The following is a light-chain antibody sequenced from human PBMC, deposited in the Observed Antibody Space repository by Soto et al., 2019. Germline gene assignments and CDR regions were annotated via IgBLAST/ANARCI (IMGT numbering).Light chain of an antibody. Sequence: DVQMTQSPSSLYASVGDTVTITCRASQTITGYLNCYQQKPGKAPELLIYLTSNLQSGVPSRFSGSGSGTDFSLTISSLQPEDFATYYCQQTSITPRTFGQGTKVDIK. V-gene: IGKV1-39*01. CDR1: QTITGY. CDR3: QQTSITPRT. CDR2: LTS. J-gene: IGKJ1*01.